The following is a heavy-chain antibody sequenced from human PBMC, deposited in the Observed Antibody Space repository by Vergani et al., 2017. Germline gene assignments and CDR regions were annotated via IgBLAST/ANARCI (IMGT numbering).Heavy chain of an antibody. CDR1: GFTFSSYA. CDR3: AKGSGTYDCFDY. D-gene: IGHD1-26*01. V-gene: IGHV3-30*02. Sequence: VQLLESGGGLVQPGGSLRLSCAASGFTFSSYAMSWVRQAPGKGLEWVALVRSDGSNKYYAASEKGRFTITRDNSRKTLYLQMNSLRPEDTAVYYCAKGSGTYDCFDYWGQGTLVTVSS. CDR2: VRSDGSNK. J-gene: IGHJ4*02.